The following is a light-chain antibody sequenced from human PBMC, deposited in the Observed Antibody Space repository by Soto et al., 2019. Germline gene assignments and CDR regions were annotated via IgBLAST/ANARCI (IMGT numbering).Light chain of an antibody. CDR1: QSVSSY. J-gene: IGKJ2*01. Sequence: EIVLPQSPATLSLSPGARATLSCRASQSVSSYLAWYQQKPGQAPRLLIYDASNRATGIPARFSGSGSGTDFTLTISSLEPKDVAVYYCQQRSNWPPYTFGQGTKLELK. CDR3: QQRSNWPPYT. V-gene: IGKV3-11*01. CDR2: DAS.